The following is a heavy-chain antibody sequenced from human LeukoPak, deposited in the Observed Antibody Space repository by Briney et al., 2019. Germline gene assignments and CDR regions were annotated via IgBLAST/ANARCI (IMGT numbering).Heavy chain of an antibody. J-gene: IGHJ4*02. CDR3: ATSSSSIPF. V-gene: IGHV3-30*02. CDR1: GFLFPNNG. CDR2: IQNDGSAK. Sequence: GGSLRLSCAVSGFLFPNNGMHWVRQAPGKGLEWLAFIQNDGSAKYYADSVKGRFTVSRDTSKYTLYLQLSSLRVDDTAVYYCATSSSSIPFGGQGTLVTVSS. D-gene: IGHD2-2*01.